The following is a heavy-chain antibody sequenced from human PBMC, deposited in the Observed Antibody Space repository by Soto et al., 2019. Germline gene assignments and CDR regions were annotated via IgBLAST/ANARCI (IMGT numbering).Heavy chain of an antibody. Sequence: SETLSLTCTVSGGSVSIGSYYWSCIRQPPGKGLEWIGYIYYSGSTNYNPSLKSRVTISVDTSKNQFSLKLSSVTAADTAVYYCARHDFWSGYFDYWGQGTLVTVSS. J-gene: IGHJ4*02. D-gene: IGHD3-3*01. CDR3: ARHDFWSGYFDY. CDR1: GGSVSIGSYY. V-gene: IGHV4-61*01. CDR2: IYYSGST.